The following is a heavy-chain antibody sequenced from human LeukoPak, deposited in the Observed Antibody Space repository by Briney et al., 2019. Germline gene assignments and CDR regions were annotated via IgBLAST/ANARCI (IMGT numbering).Heavy chain of an antibody. J-gene: IGHJ4*02. Sequence: PSVTLSLTCAVSGGSITNSYWWTWVRQSPGKGLEWVGEIYYSGSTNYNPSLKSRVTMSVDKSKNQFSLKLSSVTAADTAFYFCARAGGRDFHFDSWGQGTLVTVSS. CDR1: GGSITNSYW. CDR3: ARAGGRDFHFDS. D-gene: IGHD5-12*01. V-gene: IGHV4-4*02. CDR2: IYYSGST.